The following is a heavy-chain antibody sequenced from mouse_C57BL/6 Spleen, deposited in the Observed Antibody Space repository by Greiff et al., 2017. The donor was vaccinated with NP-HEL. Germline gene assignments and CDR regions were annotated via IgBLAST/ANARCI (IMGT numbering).Heavy chain of an antibody. CDR2: IRSKSNNYAT. J-gene: IGHJ4*01. CDR3: VRQGRGYDAMDY. CDR1: GFSFNTYA. V-gene: IGHV10-1*01. D-gene: IGHD6-1*01. Sequence: EVKLVESGGGLVQPKGSLKLSCAASGFSFNTYAMNWVRQAPGKGLEWVARIRSKSNNYATYYADSVKDRFTISRDDSESMLYLQMNNLKTEDTAMYYCVRQGRGYDAMDYWGQGTSVTVSS.